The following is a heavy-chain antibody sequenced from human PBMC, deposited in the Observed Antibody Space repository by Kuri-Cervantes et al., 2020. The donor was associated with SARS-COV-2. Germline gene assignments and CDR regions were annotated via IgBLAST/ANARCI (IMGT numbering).Heavy chain of an antibody. CDR3: AKAYDPYGMDV. CDR2: ISYDGSNK. CDR1: GFTFISYA. J-gene: IGHJ6*02. V-gene: IGHV3-30*18. Sequence: GGSLRLSCAASGFTFISYAMHWVRQAPGKGLEWVAVISYDGSNKYYADSVKGRFTISRDNSKNTLYLQMNSLRAEDTAVYYCAKAYDPYGMDVWGQGTTVTVSS. D-gene: IGHD5-12*01.